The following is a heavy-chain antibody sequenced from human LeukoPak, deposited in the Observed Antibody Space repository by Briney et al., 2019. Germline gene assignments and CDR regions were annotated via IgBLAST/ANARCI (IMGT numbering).Heavy chain of an antibody. CDR2: INPNSGGA. CDR1: GYTFSGYS. Sequence: ASVKVSCKAAGYTFSGYSMIWVRQAPGQGLEWMGRINPNSGGANYAQKFQGRVTMTRDTSISTAYMELSRLRSDDTAVYYCARGYCSGGSCYSDENWFDPWGQGTLVTVSS. D-gene: IGHD2-15*01. CDR3: ARGYCSGGSCYSDENWFDP. V-gene: IGHV1-2*06. J-gene: IGHJ5*02.